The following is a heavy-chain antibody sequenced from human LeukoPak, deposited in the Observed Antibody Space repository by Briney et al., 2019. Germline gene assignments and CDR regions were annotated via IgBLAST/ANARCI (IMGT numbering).Heavy chain of an antibody. CDR2: ISGSGGST. Sequence: GGSLRLSCAASGFTFSSYAMSWVRQAPGKGLEWVSAISGSGGSTYYADSVKGRFTISRDNSKNTLYLQMNSLRAEDTAVYYCAKVGEEDYYDSSGYYVFDYWGQGTLVTVSS. CDR3: AKVGEEDYYDSSGYYVFDY. D-gene: IGHD3-22*01. CDR1: GFTFSSYA. V-gene: IGHV3-23*01. J-gene: IGHJ4*02.